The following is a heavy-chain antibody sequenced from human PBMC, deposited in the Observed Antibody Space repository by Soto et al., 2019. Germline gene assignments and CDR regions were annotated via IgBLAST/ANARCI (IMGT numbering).Heavy chain of an antibody. CDR2: IYHSGNT. CDR3: ARVFDWKSWFDP. CDR1: GYSLSSGYY. Sequence: TSETLSLTCAVSGYSLSSGYYWGWIRQPPGKGLEWIGHIYHSGNTYYNPSLKRRVTISVDTAKNQFSLNLSSVTAADPAAYYCARVFDWKSWFDPWGQGTLVTVSS. D-gene: IGHD3-9*01. J-gene: IGHJ5*02. V-gene: IGHV4-38-2*01.